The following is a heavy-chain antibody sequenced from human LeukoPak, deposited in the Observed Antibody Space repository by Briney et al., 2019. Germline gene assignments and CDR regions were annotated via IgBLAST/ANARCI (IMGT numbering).Heavy chain of an antibody. Sequence: ASVKVSCKASGYTFASYYIHWVRQAPGQGLEWLGIINYGGGSTNYAQSFQGRVTMTRDTSTNTVYMELSSLRSEDTAVYYCARVYYCTSTSCYGPQYYFDFWGQGTLVTVSS. CDR1: GYTFASYY. CDR2: INYGGGST. CDR3: ARVYYCTSTSCYGPQYYFDF. V-gene: IGHV1-46*03. J-gene: IGHJ4*02. D-gene: IGHD2-2*01.